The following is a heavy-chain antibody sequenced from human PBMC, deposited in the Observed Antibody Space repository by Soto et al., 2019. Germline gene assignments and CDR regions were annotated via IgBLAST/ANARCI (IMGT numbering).Heavy chain of an antibody. CDR2: ISYDGSNK. CDR3: ARDRTGDGAFDI. V-gene: IGHV3-30-3*01. CDR1: GFTFSSYA. Sequence: QVQLVEPGGGVVQPGGSLRLSCAASGFTFSSYAMHWVRQAPGKGLEWVAVISYDGSNKYYADSVTGRFTISRDNSKNTLYLQMNGLRAEDTAVYYCARDRTGDGAFDIWGQGTMVTVSS. D-gene: IGHD7-27*01. J-gene: IGHJ3*02.